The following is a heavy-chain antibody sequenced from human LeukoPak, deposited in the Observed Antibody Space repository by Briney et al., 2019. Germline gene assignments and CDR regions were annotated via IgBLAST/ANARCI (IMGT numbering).Heavy chain of an antibody. CDR3: TTEGRWELLISY. J-gene: IGHJ4*02. D-gene: IGHD1-26*01. CDR1: GFTISNTW. CDR2: IKSKTDGGAT. V-gene: IGHV3-15*01. Sequence: PGGSLRLSCAASGFTISNTWMSWVRQAPGKGLEWVGRIKSKTDGGATDYAAPVKDRFTISRDDSENTLYLQMNSLKTEDTAVYFCTTEGRWELLISYWGQGTLVTVSS.